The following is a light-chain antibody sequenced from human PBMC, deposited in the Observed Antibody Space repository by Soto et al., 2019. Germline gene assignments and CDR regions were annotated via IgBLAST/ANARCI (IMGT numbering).Light chain of an antibody. V-gene: IGKV3-15*01. J-gene: IGKJ4*01. CDR1: QSVSYN. Sequence: EIVMTQSPATLSVSPGETATLSCRASQSVSYNLAWYQQKPGQGPRLLIYGAFTRATGIPARFSGSGSGTDFPLPISSLQSEVFEVYYCKQYKNWLPLTFGGGTRWRSN. CDR3: KQYKNWLPLT. CDR2: GAF.